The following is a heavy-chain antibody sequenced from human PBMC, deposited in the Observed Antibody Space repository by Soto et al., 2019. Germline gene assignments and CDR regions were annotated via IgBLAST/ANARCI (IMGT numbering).Heavy chain of an antibody. CDR1: GFTFSSYA. CDR2: ISGSGGTT. J-gene: IGHJ6*02. V-gene: IGHV3-23*01. Sequence: GSLRLSCAASGFTFSSYAMSWVRHAPGKGLEWVSGISGSGGTTYYADSVKGRFTISRDNSKNTQYLQMNSLRAEDTALYYCAKGLGQGYYYYYGLDVWGQGTTVTVSS. CDR3: AKGLGQGYYYYYGLDV. D-gene: IGHD1-26*01.